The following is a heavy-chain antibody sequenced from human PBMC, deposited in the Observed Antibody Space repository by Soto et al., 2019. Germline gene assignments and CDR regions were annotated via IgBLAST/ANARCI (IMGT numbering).Heavy chain of an antibody. D-gene: IGHD2-8*01. CDR3: ARTYCRNGSCKKTVFDY. Sequence: SETLSLTCTVSGGSISSSTYYWGWLRQPPGKGLEWIGSIYYSGSTYYNPSLKRRVTISVDTSKNQVSLKLSSVTAADTALYYCARTYCRNGSCKKTVFDYWGQGTLVTVSS. V-gene: IGHV4-39*01. J-gene: IGHJ4*02. CDR1: GGSISSSTYY. CDR2: IYYSGST.